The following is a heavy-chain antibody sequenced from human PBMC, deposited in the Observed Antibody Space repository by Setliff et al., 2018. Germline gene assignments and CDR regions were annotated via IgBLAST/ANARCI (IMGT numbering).Heavy chain of an antibody. CDR2: ISDTSAFI. CDR3: ARASLGKFGSAVEYFHH. Sequence: PGGSLRLSCAASGFTFSNYWMHWVRQAPGKGPEWVSSISDTSAFIYYADSVKGRFTISRDNAKNTLYLQMNSLRADDTAVYYCARASLGKFGSAVEYFHHWGQGTLVTVSS. CDR1: GFTFSNYW. D-gene: IGHD2-15*01. V-gene: IGHV3-21*06. J-gene: IGHJ1*01.